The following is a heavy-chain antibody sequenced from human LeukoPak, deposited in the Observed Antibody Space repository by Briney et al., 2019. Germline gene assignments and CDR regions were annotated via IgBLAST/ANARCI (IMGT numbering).Heavy chain of an antibody. J-gene: IGHJ4*02. CDR2: ITGSGAST. CDR3: AKGRLYGDY. CDR1: GFTFSSYA. D-gene: IGHD4-17*01. V-gene: IGHV3-23*01. Sequence: GGSLRLSCAGSGFTFSSYAMTWVRQAPGKGLEWVSLITGSGASTYYADSVKGRFTISRDNSKNTLYVHMNSLRAEDTAVYYCAKGRLYGDYWGQGTLVTVSS.